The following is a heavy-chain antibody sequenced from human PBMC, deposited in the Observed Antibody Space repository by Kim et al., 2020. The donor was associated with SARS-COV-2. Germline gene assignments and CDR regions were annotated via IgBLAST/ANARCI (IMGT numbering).Heavy chain of an antibody. V-gene: IGHV3-21*01. Sequence: GGSLRLSCAASGFTFSSYSMNWVRQAPGKGLEWVSSISSSSSYIYYADSVKGRFTISRDNAKNSLYLQMNSLRAEDTAVYYCARVYSSSWYRLKGYYYGMDVWGQGTTVTVSS. D-gene: IGHD6-13*01. CDR2: ISSSSSYI. J-gene: IGHJ6*02. CDR1: GFTFSSYS. CDR3: ARVYSSSWYRLKGYYYGMDV.